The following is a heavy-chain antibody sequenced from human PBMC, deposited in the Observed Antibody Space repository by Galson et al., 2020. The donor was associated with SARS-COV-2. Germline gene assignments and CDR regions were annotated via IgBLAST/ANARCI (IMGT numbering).Heavy chain of an antibody. J-gene: IGHJ6*02. CDR3: AKAFDSKYYYYYGMDV. D-gene: IGHD4-4*01. CDR1: GFTFSSYA. V-gene: IGHV3-23*01. CDR2: ISTSAVIT. Sequence: GGSLRLSCVASGFTFSSYAMSWVRQAPGKGLEWVSSISTSAVITYNADSVRGRFTISRDISKNTLYLQMNRLRAEDTAVYYCAKAFDSKYYYYYGMDVWGQGTTVTVSS.